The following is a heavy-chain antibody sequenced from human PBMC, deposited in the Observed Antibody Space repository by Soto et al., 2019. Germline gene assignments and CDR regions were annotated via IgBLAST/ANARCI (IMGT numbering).Heavy chain of an antibody. CDR2: IIPILGIA. CDR1: GGTFSSYT. Sequence: SVKVSCKASGGTFSSYTISWVRQAPGQGLEWMGRIIPILGIANYAQKFQGRVTITADKSTSTAYMELSSLRSEDTAVYYCARAMVRGVIIMGGMDVWGQGTTVTVSS. J-gene: IGHJ6*02. V-gene: IGHV1-69*02. CDR3: ARAMVRGVIIMGGMDV. D-gene: IGHD3-10*01.